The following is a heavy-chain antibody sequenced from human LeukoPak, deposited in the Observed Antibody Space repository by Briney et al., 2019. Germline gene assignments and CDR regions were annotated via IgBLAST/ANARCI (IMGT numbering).Heavy chain of an antibody. CDR3: ARVNRGDAFDI. D-gene: IGHD3-16*02. CDR1: GFTFSDYY. J-gene: IGHJ3*02. Sequence: KPGGSLRLSCASSGFTFSDYYMSWIRQAPGKGLEWVSHISGSSTYTNYADSVKGRFTISRDNANNSLYLQMNSLTAEDTAVFYCARVNRGDAFDIWGQGTLVTVSS. V-gene: IGHV3-11*06. CDR2: ISGSSTYT.